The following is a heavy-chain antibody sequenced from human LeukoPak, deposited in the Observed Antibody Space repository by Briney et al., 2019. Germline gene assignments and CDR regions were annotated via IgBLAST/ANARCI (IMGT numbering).Heavy chain of an antibody. J-gene: IGHJ5*02. CDR2: INPNSGGT. V-gene: IGHV1-2*02. CDR1: GYTFTGYY. D-gene: IGHD2-2*02. Sequence: ASVKVSCKASGYTFTGYYMHWVRQAPGQGLEWMGWINPNSGGTNYAQKLQGRVTMTRDTSISTAYMELSRLRSDDTAVYYCARVRRVPAAIRGGDWFDPWGQGTLVTVSS. CDR3: ARVRRVPAAIRGGDWFDP.